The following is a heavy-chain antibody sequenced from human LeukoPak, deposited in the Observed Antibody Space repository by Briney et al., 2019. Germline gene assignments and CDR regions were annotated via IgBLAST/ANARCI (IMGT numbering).Heavy chain of an antibody. J-gene: IGHJ4*02. D-gene: IGHD1-26*01. CDR3: ARDRRKWELPYFDY. CDR1: GYSISSGYY. CDR2: IYYSGST. V-gene: IGHV4-61*01. Sequence: PSETLSLTCAVSGYSISSGYYWGWIRQPPGKGLEWIGYIYYSGSTNYNPSLKSRVTISVDTSKNQFSLKLSSVTAADTAVYYCARDRRKWELPYFDYWGQGTLVTVSS.